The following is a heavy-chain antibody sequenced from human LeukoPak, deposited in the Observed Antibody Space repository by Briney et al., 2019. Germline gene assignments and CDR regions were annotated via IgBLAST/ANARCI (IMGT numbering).Heavy chain of an antibody. CDR2: IYYSGST. J-gene: IGHJ4*02. CDR1: GGSISSSSYY. Sequence: SETLSLTCTVSGGSISSSSYYWGCIRQPPGKGLEWIGSIYYSGSTYYNPSLKSRVTISVDTSKNQFSLELSSVTAADTAVYYCARAKGRFSGGSSFDYWGQGTLVTVSS. D-gene: IGHD2-15*01. V-gene: IGHV4-39*07. CDR3: ARAKGRFSGGSSFDY.